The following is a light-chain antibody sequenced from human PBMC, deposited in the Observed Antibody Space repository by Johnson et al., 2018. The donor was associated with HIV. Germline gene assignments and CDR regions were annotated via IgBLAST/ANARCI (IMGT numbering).Light chain of an antibody. CDR3: GTWGSSLSAYV. CDR2: DNN. Sequence: QSVLTQPPSVSAAPGQKVTISCSGSSSNIGNNYVSWYQQLPGTAPKLLIYDNNKRPSVIPDRFSGSKSGTSATLGITGLQTGDEADYYGGTWGSSLSAYVFGTGTMFTVL. J-gene: IGLJ1*01. CDR1: SSNIGNNY. V-gene: IGLV1-51*01.